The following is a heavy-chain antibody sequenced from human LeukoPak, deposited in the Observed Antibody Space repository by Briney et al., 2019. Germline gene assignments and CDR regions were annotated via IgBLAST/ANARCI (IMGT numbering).Heavy chain of an antibody. D-gene: IGHD2-8*01. J-gene: IGHJ5*02. Sequence: ASVKVSCKASGYIFANYGIAWVRQAPGQGLEWMGWINPNSGGTNYAQKFQGRVTMTRDTSITTAYMEVSRLRSDDTAVYYCARAHCTYGVCSPVYNWFDPWGQGTLVTVSS. CDR1: GYIFANYG. CDR2: INPNSGGT. V-gene: IGHV1-2*02. CDR3: ARAHCTYGVCSPVYNWFDP.